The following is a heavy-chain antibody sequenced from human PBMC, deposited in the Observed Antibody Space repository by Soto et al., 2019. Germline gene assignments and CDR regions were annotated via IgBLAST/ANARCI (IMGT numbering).Heavy chain of an antibody. CDR1: FTFSMYS. CDR2: ISSGGVYI. Sequence: EVQIVESGGGLVQPGGSLRLSCNFTFSMYSMDWVRQAPGKGLEWVASISSGGVYIKYADSVKGRFTISRDNAKNSVSLQMNSLRVDDTALYFCTRDQGGSYDSWFDPWGQGILVTVSS. V-gene: IGHV3-21*02. D-gene: IGHD1-26*01. J-gene: IGHJ5*02. CDR3: TRDQGGSYDSWFDP.